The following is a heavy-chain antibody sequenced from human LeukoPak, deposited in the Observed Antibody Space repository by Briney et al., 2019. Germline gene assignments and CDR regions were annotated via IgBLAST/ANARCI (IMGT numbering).Heavy chain of an antibody. CDR2: ISSSGSTI. CDR1: GFTFSDYY. J-gene: IGHJ6*03. CDR3: ARSALPYYYYYMDV. V-gene: IGHV3-11*01. Sequence: PGGSLRLSCAASGFTFSDYYMSWIRQAPGKGLEWVSYISSSGSTIYYADSVKGRFTISRDNAKNSLYLQMNSLRAEDTAVYYCARSALPYYYYYMDVWGKGTTVTVSS.